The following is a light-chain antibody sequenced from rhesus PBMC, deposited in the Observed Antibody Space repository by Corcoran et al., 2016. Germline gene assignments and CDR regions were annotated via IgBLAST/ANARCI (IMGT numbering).Light chain of an antibody. V-gene: IGKV1-22*01. CDR1: QSISSW. Sequence: DIQMTQSPSSLSASVGDTVTITCRASQSISSWLAWYQQKPRKAPKLLIYKASSLQSGVPSRFSGSGSGTDFTLTISSLQSEDFATYYCQQYSSSPLTFGGGTKVELK. CDR3: QQYSSSPLT. CDR2: KAS. J-gene: IGKJ4*01.